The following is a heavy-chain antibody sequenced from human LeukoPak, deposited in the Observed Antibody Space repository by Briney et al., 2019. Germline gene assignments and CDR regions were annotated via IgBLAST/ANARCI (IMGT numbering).Heavy chain of an antibody. Sequence: AGGSLRLSCAASGFTFSDYSLNWVRQAPGKGLEWVSSISSASSYIYYADSVKGRLTISRDNAKNSLYLQVNSLRADDTAVYHCARENKLASWGRGTLVTVSS. CDR3: ARENKLAS. CDR1: GFTFSDYS. D-gene: IGHD1-7*01. CDR2: ISSASSYI. J-gene: IGHJ1*01. V-gene: IGHV3-21*01.